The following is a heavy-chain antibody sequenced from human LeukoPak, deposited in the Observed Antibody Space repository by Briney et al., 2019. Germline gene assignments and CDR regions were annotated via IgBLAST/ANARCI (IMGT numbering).Heavy chain of an antibody. CDR1: GGSFSGYY. Sequence: SETLSLTCAVYGGSFSGYYWSWIRQPPGKGLEWIGEINHSGSTNYNPSLKSRVTISVDTSKNQFSLKLSSVTAADTAVYYCAGGGEQGDRGKLSPFDYWGQGTLVTVSS. CDR3: AGGGEQGDRGKLSPFDY. J-gene: IGHJ4*02. D-gene: IGHD3-10*01. CDR2: INHSGST. V-gene: IGHV4-34*01.